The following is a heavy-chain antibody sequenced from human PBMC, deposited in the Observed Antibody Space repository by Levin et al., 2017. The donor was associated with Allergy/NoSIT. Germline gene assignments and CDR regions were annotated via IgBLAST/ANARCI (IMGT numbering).Heavy chain of an antibody. J-gene: IGHJ4*02. D-gene: IGHD4-23*01. CDR1: GGTFSSYA. CDR3: ARESATYDYGGNPRVSFDY. Sequence: SVKVSCKASGGTFSSYAISWVRQAPGQGLEWMGGIIPIFGTANYAQKFQGRVTITADESTSTAYMELSSLRSEDTAVYYCARESATYDYGGNPRVSFDYWGQGTLVTVSS. V-gene: IGHV1-69*13. CDR2: IIPIFGTA.